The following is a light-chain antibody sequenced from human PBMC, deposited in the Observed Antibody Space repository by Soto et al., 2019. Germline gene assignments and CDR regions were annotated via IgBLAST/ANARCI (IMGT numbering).Light chain of an antibody. Sequence: EIVFTQSPGTLSLSPGERATLSCRASQSVSSSYLAWYQHKPGQAPRLLIYGASSRATGIPDRFSGSGSGTDFTLTISRLEPEDFAGYYCQQYGSPPRTFGQGTKVEIK. J-gene: IGKJ1*01. CDR1: QSVSSSY. V-gene: IGKV3-20*01. CDR2: GAS. CDR3: QQYGSPPRT.